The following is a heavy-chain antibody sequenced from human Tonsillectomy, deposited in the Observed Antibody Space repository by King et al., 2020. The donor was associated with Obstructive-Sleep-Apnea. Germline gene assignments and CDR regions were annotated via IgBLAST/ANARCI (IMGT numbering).Heavy chain of an antibody. CDR3: AKDSYGDLPDVFDI. J-gene: IGHJ3*02. D-gene: IGHD4-17*01. V-gene: IGHV3-23*04. CDR2: IRNSDDIT. CDR1: GFTFINYA. Sequence: VQLVESGGGLVQPGGSLRLSCTASGFTFINYAMSWVRQAPGKGLEWVSAIRNSDDITDYADSVKGRFTISRDNSKNTLYLQMNSLRAEDTAIYYCAKDSYGDLPDVFDIWGQGTMVSVSS.